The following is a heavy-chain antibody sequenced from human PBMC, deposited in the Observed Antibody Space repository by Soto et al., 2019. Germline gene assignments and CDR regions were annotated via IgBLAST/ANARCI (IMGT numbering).Heavy chain of an antibody. D-gene: IGHD3-22*01. CDR1: GFTFSSYA. CDR2: ISGSGGST. Sequence: GGSLRLSCGALGFTFSSYAMSWVRQAPGKGLEWVSAISGSGGSTYYADSVKGRFTISRDNSKNTLYLQMNSLRAEDTAVYYCAKSYYDSSGPEGNWFDPWGQGTLVTVSS. V-gene: IGHV3-23*01. CDR3: AKSYYDSSGPEGNWFDP. J-gene: IGHJ5*02.